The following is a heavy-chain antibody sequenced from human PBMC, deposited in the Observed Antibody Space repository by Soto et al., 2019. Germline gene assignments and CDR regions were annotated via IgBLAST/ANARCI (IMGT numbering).Heavy chain of an antibody. CDR1: GGSISSGGYY. J-gene: IGHJ4*02. D-gene: IGHD3-3*01. CDR2: IYYSGST. V-gene: IGHV4-31*03. CDR3: AAGGQFGVVTHY. Sequence: SETLSLTCTVSGGSISSGGYYWSWIRQHPGKGLEWIGCIYYSGSTYYNPSLKSRVTISVDTSKNQFSLKLSSVTAADTAVYYCAAGGQFGVVTHYWGQGTLVTVSS.